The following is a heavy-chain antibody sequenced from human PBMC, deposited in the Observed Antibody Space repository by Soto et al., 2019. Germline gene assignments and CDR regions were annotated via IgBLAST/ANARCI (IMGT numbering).Heavy chain of an antibody. V-gene: IGHV1-69*06. CDR3: ARGTLWTTEYFQH. CDR1: GGTFSSYA. D-gene: IGHD3-10*01. CDR2: IIPIFGTA. Sequence: SVKVSCKTSGGTFSSYAISWVRQAPGQGLEWMGGIIPIFGTANYAQKFQGRVTITADKSTSTAYMELSSLRSEDTAVYYCARGTLWTTEYFQHWGQGTLVTVSS. J-gene: IGHJ1*01.